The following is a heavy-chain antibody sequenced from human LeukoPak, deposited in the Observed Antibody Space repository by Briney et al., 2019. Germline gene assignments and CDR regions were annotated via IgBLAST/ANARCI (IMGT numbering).Heavy chain of an antibody. CDR1: GFTFSSYS. CDR2: ISSSSTHI. D-gene: IGHD4-23*01. CDR3: ARDQWTTVVNLDY. Sequence: GGSLRLSCAASGFTFSSYSMNWVRQAPGKGLEWVSSISSSSTHIYYADSVKGRFTISRDNSKNTLYLQMNSLRAEDTAVYYCARDQWTTVVNLDYWGQGTLVTVSS. J-gene: IGHJ4*02. V-gene: IGHV3-21*01.